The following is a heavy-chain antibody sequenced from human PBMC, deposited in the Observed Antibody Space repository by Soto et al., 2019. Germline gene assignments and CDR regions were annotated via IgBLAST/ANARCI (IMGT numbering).Heavy chain of an antibody. J-gene: IGHJ4*02. V-gene: IGHV4-34*01. D-gene: IGHD2-2*01. Sequence: PSETLSLTCAVYGGSFSGYYWSWIRQPPGKGLEWIGEINHSGSTNYNPSLKSRVTISVDTSKNQFSLKLSSVTAADTAVYYCARGRAGSLGYCSSTSCYRFGFAYWGQGTLVTVSS. CDR2: INHSGST. CDR1: GGSFSGYY. CDR3: ARGRAGSLGYCSSTSCYRFGFAY.